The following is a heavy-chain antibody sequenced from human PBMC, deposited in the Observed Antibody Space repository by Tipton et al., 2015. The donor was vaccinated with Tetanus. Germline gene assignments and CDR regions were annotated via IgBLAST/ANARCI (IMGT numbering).Heavy chain of an antibody. V-gene: IGHV3-66*01. D-gene: IGHD2-15*01. J-gene: IGHJ4*02. CDR1: GFTVSSNY. Sequence: SLRLSCAASGFTVSSNYMSWVRQAPGTGLEWVSVIYSGGSTYYADSVKGRSTISRDNSKNTVYLQMNSLRVEDTAVYYCARDPEFSDCSGGNCYAGGDYWGQGTLVTVSS. CDR3: ARDPEFSDCSGGNCYAGGDY. CDR2: IYSGGST.